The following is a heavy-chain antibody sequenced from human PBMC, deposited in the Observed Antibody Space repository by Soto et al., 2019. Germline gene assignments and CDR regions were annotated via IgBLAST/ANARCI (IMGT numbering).Heavy chain of an antibody. V-gene: IGHV3-7*01. Sequence: GGSLRLSCAASGFTFSSYWMSWVRQAPGKGLEWVANIKQDGSEKYYVDSVKGRFTISRDNAKNSLYLQMNSLRAEDTAVYYCAITYGDGYFAYWGQGTLVTVSS. CDR2: IKQDGSEK. D-gene: IGHD4-17*01. J-gene: IGHJ4*02. CDR1: GFTFSSYW. CDR3: AITYGDGYFAY.